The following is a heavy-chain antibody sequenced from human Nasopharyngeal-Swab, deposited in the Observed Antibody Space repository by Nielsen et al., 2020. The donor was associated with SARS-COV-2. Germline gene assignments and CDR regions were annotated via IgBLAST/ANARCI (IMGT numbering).Heavy chain of an antibody. V-gene: IGHV6-1*01. J-gene: IGHJ4*02. CDR3: ARGINYYDSSGRYGGFDY. CDR2: TYYRSKWYN. Sequence: SQTLSLTCAIPGDSVSSNSAAWNWIRQSPSRGLEWLGRTYYRSKWYNDYAVSVKSRITINPDTSKNQFSLQLNSVTPEDTAVYYCARGINYYDSSGRYGGFDYWGQGTLVTVSS. D-gene: IGHD3-22*01. CDR1: GDSVSSNSAA.